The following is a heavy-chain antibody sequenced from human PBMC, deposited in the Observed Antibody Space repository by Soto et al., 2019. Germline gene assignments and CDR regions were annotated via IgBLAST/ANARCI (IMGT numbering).Heavy chain of an antibody. J-gene: IGHJ5*02. CDR1: GGSISSYY. V-gene: IGHV4-59*01. CDR2: IYYSGST. CDR3: ARDLKRWDNWFDP. D-gene: IGHD3-16*01. Sequence: SETLFLTCTVSGGSISSYYWSWIRQPPGKGLEWIGYIYYSGSTNYNPSLKSRVTISVDTSKNQFSLKLSSVTAADTAVYYCARDLKRWDNWFDPWGQGTLVTVSS.